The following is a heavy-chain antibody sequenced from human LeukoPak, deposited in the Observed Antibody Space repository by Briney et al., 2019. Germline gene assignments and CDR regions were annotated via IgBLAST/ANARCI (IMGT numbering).Heavy chain of an antibody. CDR3: ARMGDYYDSSGRTGDY. V-gene: IGHV3-66*02. CDR1: GFTVSSNY. J-gene: IGHJ4*02. D-gene: IGHD3-22*01. CDR2: IYSGGST. Sequence: GGSLRLSCAASGFTVSSNYMSWVRQAPGKGLEWVSVIYSGGSTYYADYVKGRFTISRDNSKNTLYLQMNSLRAEDTAVYYCARMGDYYDSSGRTGDYWGQGTLVTVSS.